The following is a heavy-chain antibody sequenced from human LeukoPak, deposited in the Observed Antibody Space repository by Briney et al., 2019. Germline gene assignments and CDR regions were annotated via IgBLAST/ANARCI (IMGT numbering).Heavy chain of an antibody. CDR1: GGTFSSYA. D-gene: IGHD3-22*01. CDR2: IIPIFGTA. J-gene: IGHJ4*02. V-gene: IGHV1-69*13. CDR3: AREREDFYDSSGYYPFNY. Sequence: ASVKVSCKASGGTFSSYAISWVRQAPGQGLEWMVGIIPIFGTANYAQKFQGRVTITADESTSTAYMELSSLRSEDTAVYYCAREREDFYDSSGYYPFNYWGQGTLVTVSS.